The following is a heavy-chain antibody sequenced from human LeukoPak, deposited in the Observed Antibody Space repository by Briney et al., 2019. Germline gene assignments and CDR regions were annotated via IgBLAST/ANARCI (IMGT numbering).Heavy chain of an antibody. D-gene: IGHD3-3*01. CDR1: GGSISSYY. CDR3: ARVSQYYDFWSGYYQNWFDP. J-gene: IGHJ5*02. CDR2: IYYSGST. V-gene: IGHV4-59*01. Sequence: PSETLSLTCTVSGGSISSYYWSWIRQPPGKGLEWIGYIYYSGSTNYNPSLESRVTISVDTSKNQFSLKLSSVTAADTAVYYCARVSQYYDFWSGYYQNWFDPWGQGTLVTVSS.